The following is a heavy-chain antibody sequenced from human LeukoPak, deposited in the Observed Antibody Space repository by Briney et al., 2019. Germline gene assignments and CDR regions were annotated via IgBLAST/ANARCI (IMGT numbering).Heavy chain of an antibody. V-gene: IGHV4-39*01. CDR1: GGSISSSSYF. D-gene: IGHD5-12*01. CDR3: ASPGGYDSVYFNY. Sequence: SETLSLTCTVSGGSISSSSYFWGWIRQPPGKGLEWIGSIYFSGATYYNPSLESRVAIPVDTSKSQFFLKLSSVTAADTAMYYCASPGGYDSVYFNYWGQGTLVTVSS. CDR2: IYFSGAT. J-gene: IGHJ4*02.